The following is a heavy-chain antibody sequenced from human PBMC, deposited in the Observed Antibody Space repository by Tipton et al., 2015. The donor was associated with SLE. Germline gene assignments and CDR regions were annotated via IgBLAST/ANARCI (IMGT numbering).Heavy chain of an antibody. CDR3: ARTQYTIGEVIAPFDY. CDR2: FFYRGST. CDR1: GDSVSTSNHY. J-gene: IGHJ4*02. Sequence: TLSLTCTVSGDSVSTSNHYWGWIRQSPGQGLDWIGNFFYRGSTYYNPSLKSRVTISVDTSKNQFSLKLSSVTAADTAVYYCARTQYTIGEVIAPFDYWGQGTLVTVSS. V-gene: IGHV4-39*07. D-gene: IGHD3-16*02.